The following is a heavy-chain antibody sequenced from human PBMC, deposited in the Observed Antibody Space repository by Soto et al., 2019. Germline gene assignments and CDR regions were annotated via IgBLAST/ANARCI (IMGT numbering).Heavy chain of an antibody. Sequence: ASVKVSCKASGYTVTSYYMHWVRQAPGQGVEWMGIINPSGGSTSYAHKFQGRVTMTRDTSTSTVYMELSSLRSEDTAVYYCARGTGLSGYFLNYYYGMGVWGQGTTVTVSS. CDR3: ARGTGLSGYFLNYYYGMGV. CDR2: INPSGGST. CDR1: GYTVTSYY. J-gene: IGHJ6*02. V-gene: IGHV1-46*01. D-gene: IGHD3-3*01.